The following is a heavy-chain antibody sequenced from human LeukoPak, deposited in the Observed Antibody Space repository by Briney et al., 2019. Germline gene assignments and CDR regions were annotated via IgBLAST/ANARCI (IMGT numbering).Heavy chain of an antibody. CDR3: ARVEIAAYMDV. D-gene: IGHD6-13*01. CDR1: GYSISSGYY. J-gene: IGHJ6*03. V-gene: IGHV4-38-2*02. CDR2: IYHSGST. Sequence: PSETLSLTCTVSGYSISSGYYWGWIRQPPGKGLEWIGSIYHSGSTYYNPSLKGRVTISVDTSKNQFSLKLSSVTAADTAVYYCARVEIAAYMDVWGKGTTVTVSS.